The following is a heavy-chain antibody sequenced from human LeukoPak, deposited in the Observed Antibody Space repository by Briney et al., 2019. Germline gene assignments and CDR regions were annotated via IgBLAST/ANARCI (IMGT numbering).Heavy chain of an antibody. D-gene: IGHD2-2*01. V-gene: IGHV1-18*04. CDR3: ARVLKPSIVVVPAAPHFYFDY. CDR1: GYTFTGYY. J-gene: IGHJ4*02. Sequence: RASVKVSCKASGYTFTGYYIHWVRQAPGQGLEWMGWISAYNGNTNYAQKLQGRVTMTTDTSTSTAYMELRSLRSDGTAVYYCARVLKPSIVVVPAAPHFYFDYWGQGTLVTVSS. CDR2: ISAYNGNT.